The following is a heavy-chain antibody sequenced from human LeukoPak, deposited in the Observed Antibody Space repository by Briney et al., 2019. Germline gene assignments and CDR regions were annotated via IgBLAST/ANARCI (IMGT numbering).Heavy chain of an antibody. CDR2: MSGSGYHTYYADSDKT. CDR1: GFDFNNYA. V-gene: IGHV3-23*01. J-gene: IGHJ4*02. CDR3: AKGAAIDH. Sequence: GGSLRLPCAASGFDFNNYAMSWVRQGPGKRLEWVSAMSGSGYHTYYADSDKTYYADSVKGRFTISRDNSKSTVYLHMNNLRLEDTAIYYCAKGAAIDHWGQGTLVTVSS.